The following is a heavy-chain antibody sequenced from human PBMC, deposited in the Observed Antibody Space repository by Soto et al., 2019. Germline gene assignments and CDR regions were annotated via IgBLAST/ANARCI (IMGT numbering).Heavy chain of an antibody. V-gene: IGHV3-23*01. J-gene: IGHJ4*02. Sequence: GGSLRLSCAASGFTFSSYAMSWVRQAPGKGPEWVSAISGSGGSTYYADSVKGRFTISRDNSKNTLYLQMNSLRAEDTAVYYCAKDRGYDFWSGYYTGGELTYWGQGTLVTVSS. CDR2: ISGSGGST. CDR1: GFTFSSYA. D-gene: IGHD3-3*01. CDR3: AKDRGYDFWSGYYTGGELTY.